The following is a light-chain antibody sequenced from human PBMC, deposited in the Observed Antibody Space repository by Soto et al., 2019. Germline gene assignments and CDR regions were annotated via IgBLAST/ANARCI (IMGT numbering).Light chain of an antibody. Sequence: QSALTQPASVSGSPGQSITISCTRTSSDVGGYNYVSWYQQHPGKAPKLMIYDVSNRPSGVSNRFSGSKSGNTASLTISGLQAEDEADYYCSSYISSSTLEVFGTGTKLTVL. CDR3: SSYISSSTLEV. CDR1: SSDVGGYNY. J-gene: IGLJ1*01. V-gene: IGLV2-14*01. CDR2: DVS.